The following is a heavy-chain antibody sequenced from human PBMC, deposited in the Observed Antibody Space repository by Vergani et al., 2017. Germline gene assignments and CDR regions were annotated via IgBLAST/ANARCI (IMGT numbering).Heavy chain of an antibody. CDR2: IYYSGST. V-gene: IGHV4-39*01. CDR3: ATPNWNYGRFDY. Sequence: QLQLQESGPGLVKPSETLSLTCTVSGGSISSSSYYWGWIRQPTGKGLEWIRSIYYSGSTYYNPSLTSRGTISVDTSKNQFSLKLSSVTAADTAVYYCATPNWNYGRFDYWGQGTLVTVSS. J-gene: IGHJ4*02. CDR1: GGSISSSSYY. D-gene: IGHD1-7*01.